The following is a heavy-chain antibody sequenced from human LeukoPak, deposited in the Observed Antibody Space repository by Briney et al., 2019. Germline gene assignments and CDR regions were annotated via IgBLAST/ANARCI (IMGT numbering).Heavy chain of an antibody. Sequence: GGSLRLSCAASGFTFSSYSMNWVRQAPGKGLEWVSYISSSSSTIYYADSVKGRFTISRDNAKNSLYLQMNSLRAEDTAVYYCARVRESGSYPDAFDIWGQGTMVTVSS. J-gene: IGHJ3*02. V-gene: IGHV3-48*04. CDR3: ARVRESGSYPDAFDI. CDR2: ISSSSSTI. D-gene: IGHD3-10*01. CDR1: GFTFSSYS.